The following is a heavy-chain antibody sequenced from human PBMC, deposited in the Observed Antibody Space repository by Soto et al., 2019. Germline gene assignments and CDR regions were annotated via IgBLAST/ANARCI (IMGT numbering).Heavy chain of an antibody. D-gene: IGHD3-9*01. CDR2: INPSGGST. J-gene: IGHJ5*02. CDR1: GYTFTSYY. Sequence: ASLKVSCKASGYTFTSYYMHWVRQAPGQGLEWMGIINPSGGSTSYAQKFQGRVTMTRDTSTSTVYMELSSLRSEDTAVYYCARDRALKYYDILTGYEGFDPWGQGTLVTVSS. CDR3: ARDRALKYYDILTGYEGFDP. V-gene: IGHV1-46*03.